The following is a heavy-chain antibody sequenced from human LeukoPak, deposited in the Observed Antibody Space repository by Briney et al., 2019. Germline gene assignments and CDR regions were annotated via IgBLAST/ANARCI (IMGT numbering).Heavy chain of an antibody. J-gene: IGHJ6*03. D-gene: IGHD3-10*01. V-gene: IGHV3-48*01. Sequence: PGGSLRLSCAASGFTFSSYEMNWVRQAPGKGLEWVSYISSSSSTIYYADSVKGRFTISRDNAKNSLYLQMNSLRAEDTAVYYCARDKQLLWFGELGGYYYMDVWGKGTTVTVSS. CDR3: ARDKQLLWFGELGGYYYMDV. CDR1: GFTFSSYE. CDR2: ISSSSSTI.